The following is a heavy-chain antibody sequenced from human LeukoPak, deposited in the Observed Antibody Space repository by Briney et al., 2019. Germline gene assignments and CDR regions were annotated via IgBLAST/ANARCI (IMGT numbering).Heavy chain of an antibody. Sequence: SETLSLTCAVYGGSFSGYYWSWIRQPPGKGLEWIGEINHSGSTNYNPSLRSRVTISVDTSKNPFFLKLSSVTAADTAVYYCARRPGYCPNGVCYKRNWFDPWGQGTLVTVSS. J-gene: IGHJ5*02. CDR2: INHSGST. CDR1: GGSFSGYY. V-gene: IGHV4-34*01. CDR3: ARRPGYCPNGVCYKRNWFDP. D-gene: IGHD2-8*01.